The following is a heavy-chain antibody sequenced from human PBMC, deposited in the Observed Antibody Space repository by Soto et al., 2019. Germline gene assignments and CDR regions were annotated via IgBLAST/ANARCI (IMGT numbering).Heavy chain of an antibody. V-gene: IGHV4-59*01. CDR3: ARDQPRVSSYFDY. CDR2: IYDSGST. J-gene: IGHJ4*02. CDR1: GGSISSYY. Sequence: LSLTCTVSGGSISSYYWTWIRQPPGKGLEWIGYIYDSGSTNYNPSLKSRVTMSVDTSKNHFSLKLRSVTAADTAVYYCARDQPRVSSYFDYWGQGTLVTVS. D-gene: IGHD1-26*01.